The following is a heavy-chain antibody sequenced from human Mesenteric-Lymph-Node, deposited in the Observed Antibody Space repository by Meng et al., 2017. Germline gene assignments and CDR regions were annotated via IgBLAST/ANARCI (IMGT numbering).Heavy chain of an antibody. CDR3: TTESRPPKIYDSSGYYL. D-gene: IGHD3-22*01. V-gene: IGHV3-15*01. J-gene: IGHJ4*02. CDR1: GFTFSNAW. CDR2: IKSKTDGGTT. Sequence: GGSLRLSCAASGFTFSNAWMSWVRQAPGKGLEWVGRIKSKTDGGTTDYAAPVKGRFTISRDDSKNTLYLQMNSLNTEDTAVYYCTTESRPPKIYDSSGYYLWGQGTLVTVSS.